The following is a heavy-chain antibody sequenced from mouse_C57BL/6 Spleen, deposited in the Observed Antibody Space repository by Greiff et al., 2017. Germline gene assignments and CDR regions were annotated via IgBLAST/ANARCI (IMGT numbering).Heavy chain of an antibody. CDR2: IYPGDGDT. D-gene: IGHD4-1*01. V-gene: IGHV1-82*01. CDR1: GYAFSSSW. J-gene: IGHJ2*01. CDR3: ARSWDEDY. Sequence: QVQLQQSGPELVKPGASVKISCKASGYAFSSSWMNWVKQRPGKGLEWIGRIYPGDGDTNYNGKFKGKATLTADKSSSTAYMQLSSLTSEDSAVYFCARSWDEDYWGQGTTLTVSS.